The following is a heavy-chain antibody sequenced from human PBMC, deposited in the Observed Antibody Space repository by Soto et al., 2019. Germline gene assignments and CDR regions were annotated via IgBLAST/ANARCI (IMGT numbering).Heavy chain of an antibody. CDR1: GFTFSSYA. J-gene: IGHJ4*01. CDR3: AKVEGFIVGATIYY. V-gene: IGHV3-23*01. D-gene: IGHD1-26*01. CDR2: ISGSGGST. Sequence: GGSLRLSCAASGFTFSSYAMSWVRQAPGKGLEWVSAISGSGGSTYYADSVKGRFTISRDNSKNTLYLQMNSLRAEDTAVYYCAKVEGFIVGATIYYWGHGTLVTVSS.